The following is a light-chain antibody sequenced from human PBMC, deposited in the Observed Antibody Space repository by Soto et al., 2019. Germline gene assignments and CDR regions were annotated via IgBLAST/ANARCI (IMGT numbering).Light chain of an antibody. J-gene: IGLJ1*01. CDR3: SSHTTSTTLRYV. CDR2: DVT. V-gene: IGLV2-14*01. CDR1: SSDVDGYNF. Sequence: QSVLTQPASVSGSPGQSITISCSGTSSDVDGYNFVSWYQQHPGKAPKVMIYDVTNRPSGVSNRFSGSKSGNTASLTISGLQAEDEADYYCSSHTTSTTLRYVFGTGTKVTVL.